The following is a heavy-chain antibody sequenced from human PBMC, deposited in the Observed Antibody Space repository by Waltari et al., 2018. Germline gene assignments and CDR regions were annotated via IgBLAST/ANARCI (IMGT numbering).Heavy chain of an antibody. V-gene: IGHV1-24*01. CDR2: FDPEYGEA. D-gene: IGHD2-15*01. Sequence: QVQLVQSGAEVKKPGASVKVSCRVSGYGLTESALHWVRQAPGKGLEWLGGFDPEYGEAVYAQEFQGRVTMTEDTSKDTAYMELSSLTYEDTAVYYCTRDRVGYCSGGTCYSRWFDPWGQGTLVTVSS. J-gene: IGHJ5*02. CDR3: TRDRVGYCSGGTCYSRWFDP. CDR1: GYGLTESA.